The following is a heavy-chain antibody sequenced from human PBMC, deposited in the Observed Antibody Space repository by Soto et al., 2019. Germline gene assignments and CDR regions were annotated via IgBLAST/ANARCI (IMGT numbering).Heavy chain of an antibody. CDR3: ARYDCSGGSCYSPWFDP. D-gene: IGHD2-15*01. Sequence: QVQLVQSGAEVKKPGASVKVSCKASGYTFSTYSMHWVRQAPGQRLEWMGWINAGNGNTKYSQSFQGRVTITRDTSAMTAYMELSSLSSEDTAVYYCARYDCSGGSCYSPWFDPWGQGTLVTVSS. V-gene: IGHV1-3*01. J-gene: IGHJ5*02. CDR1: GYTFSTYS. CDR2: INAGNGNT.